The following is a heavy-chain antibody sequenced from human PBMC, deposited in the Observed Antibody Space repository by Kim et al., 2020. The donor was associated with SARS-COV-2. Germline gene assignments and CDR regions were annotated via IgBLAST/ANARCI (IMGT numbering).Heavy chain of an antibody. V-gene: IGHV4-34*01. CDR1: GGSFSGYY. D-gene: IGHD2-15*01. CDR2: INHSGST. J-gene: IGHJ4*02. Sequence: SETLSLTCAVYGGSFSGYYWSWIRQPPGKGLEWIGEINHSGSTNYNPSLKSRVTISVDTSKNQFSLKLSSVTAADTAVYYCARWFVGLTFDYWGQGTLVT. CDR3: ARWFVGLTFDY.